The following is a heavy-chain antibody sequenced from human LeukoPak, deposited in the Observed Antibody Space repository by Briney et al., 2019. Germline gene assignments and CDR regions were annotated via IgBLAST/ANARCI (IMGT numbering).Heavy chain of an antibody. CDR2: IYHSGST. D-gene: IGHD4-17*01. CDR1: NYSISSGYY. V-gene: IGHV4-38-2*02. J-gene: IGHJ3*02. Sequence: PSETLSLTCSVSNYSISSGYYWGWIRQPPGKGLEWIGGIYHSGSTYYNPSLKSRVTISVDKSKNQFSLKLSSVTAADTAVYYCARDGMTTVTHDAFDIWGQGTMVTVSS. CDR3: ARDGMTTVTHDAFDI.